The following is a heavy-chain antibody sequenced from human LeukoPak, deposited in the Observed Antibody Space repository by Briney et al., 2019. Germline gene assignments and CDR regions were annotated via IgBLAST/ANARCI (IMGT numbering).Heavy chain of an antibody. Sequence: SETLSLTCAVYGGSFSGYYWSWIRQPPGKGLEWIGEINHSGSTNYNPSLKGRVTISVDTSKNQFSLKLSSVTAADTAVYYCARGRRFYYYYYMDVWGKGTTVTVSS. V-gene: IGHV4-34*01. CDR3: ARGRRFYYYYYMDV. CDR1: GGSFSGYY. J-gene: IGHJ6*03. D-gene: IGHD1-1*01. CDR2: INHSGST.